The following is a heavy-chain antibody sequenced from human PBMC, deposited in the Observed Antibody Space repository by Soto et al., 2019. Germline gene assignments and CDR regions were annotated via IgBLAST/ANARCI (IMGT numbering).Heavy chain of an antibody. V-gene: IGHV3-23*01. CDR1: GFTFSSYA. J-gene: IGHJ4*02. Sequence: EVQLLESGGGLVQPGGSLRLSCAASGFTFSSYAMSWVRQAPGKGLEWVSAISGSGGSTYYADSVKGRFTISRDNSKNTLYLQMNSLRAEDTAVYYCAKDRVDYSDSSGYYWAFDYWGQGTLVTVSS. CDR3: AKDRVDYSDSSGYYWAFDY. CDR2: ISGSGGST. D-gene: IGHD3-22*01.